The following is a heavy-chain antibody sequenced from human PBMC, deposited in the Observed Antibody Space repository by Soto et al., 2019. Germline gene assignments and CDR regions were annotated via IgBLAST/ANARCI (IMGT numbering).Heavy chain of an antibody. J-gene: IGHJ4*02. CDR1: SGSISTGNW. CDR3: ARVFSAGSGWMYYFDF. V-gene: IGHV4-4*02. D-gene: IGHD6-13*01. Sequence: QVELQESGPRLVKSSGTLSLTCEVSSGSISTGNWWSWVRQPPGKGLEWIGEIYYTGATNYNPSLKTRVTMTIDKSKDQFSLILTSATAAHTAVYYWARVFSAGSGWMYYFDFWGQGILVSVSS. CDR2: IYYTGAT.